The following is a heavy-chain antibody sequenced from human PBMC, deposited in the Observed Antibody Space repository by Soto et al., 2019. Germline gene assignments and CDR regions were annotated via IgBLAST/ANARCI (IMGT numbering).Heavy chain of an antibody. CDR3: ARGESYYDFWSGYHYYGMDV. J-gene: IGHJ6*02. Sequence: NPSETLSLTCAVYGGSFSGYYWSWIRQPPGKGLEWIGEINHSGSTNYNPSLKSRVTISVDTSKNQFSLKLSSVTAADTAVYYCARGESYYDFWSGYHYYGMDVWGQGTTVTVSS. V-gene: IGHV4-34*01. CDR1: GGSFSGYY. CDR2: INHSGST. D-gene: IGHD3-3*01.